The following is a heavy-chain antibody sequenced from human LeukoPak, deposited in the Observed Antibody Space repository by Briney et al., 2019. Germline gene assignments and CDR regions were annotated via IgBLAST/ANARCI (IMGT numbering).Heavy chain of an antibody. D-gene: IGHD1/OR15-1a*01. J-gene: IGHJ4*02. CDR1: GGSISSYY. V-gene: IGHV4-59*12. CDR3: ARHMTPPGTRGFDY. CDR2: VYRSGDT. Sequence: SETLSLTCTVSGGSISSYYWSWIRQPPGRGLEWIGEVYRSGDTNYNPSLESRVTITVDKSKDHVSLRLSSVTAADTAVYYCARHMTPPGTRGFDYWGQGTLVTVSS.